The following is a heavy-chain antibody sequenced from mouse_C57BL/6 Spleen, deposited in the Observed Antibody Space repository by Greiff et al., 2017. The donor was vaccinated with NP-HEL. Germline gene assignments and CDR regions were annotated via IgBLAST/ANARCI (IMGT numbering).Heavy chain of an antibody. CDR3: ARRGNYYGSSSWFAY. Sequence: EVQLQESGPELVKPGASVKIPCKASGYTFTDYNMDWVKQSHGKSLEWIGDINPNNGGTIYNQKFKGKATLTVDKSSNTAYMELRSLTSEDTAVYYCARRGNYYGSSSWFAYWGQGTLVTVSA. J-gene: IGHJ3*01. V-gene: IGHV1-18*01. CDR1: GYTFTDYN. D-gene: IGHD1-1*01. CDR2: INPNNGGT.